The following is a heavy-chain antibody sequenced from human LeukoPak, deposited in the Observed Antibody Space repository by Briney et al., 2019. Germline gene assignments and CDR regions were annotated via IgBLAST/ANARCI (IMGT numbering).Heavy chain of an antibody. CDR1: GFTFDDYA. CDR2: ISWNSGSI. CDR3: AKVWYSSGWYYFDY. Sequence: PGGSLRLSRAASGFTFDDYAMHWVRQAPGKGLEWVSGISWNSGSIGYADSVKGRFTISRDNAKNSLYLQMNSLRAEDTALYYCAKVWYSSGWYYFDYWGQGTLVTVSS. V-gene: IGHV3-9*01. J-gene: IGHJ4*02. D-gene: IGHD6-19*01.